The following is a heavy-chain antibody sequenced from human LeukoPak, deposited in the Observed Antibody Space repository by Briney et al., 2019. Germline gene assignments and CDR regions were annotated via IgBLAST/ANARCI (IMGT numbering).Heavy chain of an antibody. J-gene: IGHJ4*02. CDR2: IYYSGST. CDR1: GGSISSSSYY. D-gene: IGHD3-10*01. CDR3: ARRPYGSGSYYDY. Sequence: SETLSLTCTVSGGSISSSSYYWGWIRQPPGKGLEWIGSIYYSGSTYYNPSLKSRATISVDTSKNQFSLKLSSVTAADTAVYYCARRPYGSGSYYDYWGQGTLVTVSS. V-gene: IGHV4-39*07.